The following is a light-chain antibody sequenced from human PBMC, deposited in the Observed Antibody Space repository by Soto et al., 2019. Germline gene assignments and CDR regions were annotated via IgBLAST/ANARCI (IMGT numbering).Light chain of an antibody. CDR2: AAS. CDR1: QSISSS. V-gene: IGKV1-39*01. J-gene: IGKJ1*01. Sequence: DLQMTQSPSSLSASVRDRVTVTCRASQSISSSLNWYQLKPGKAPKLLIYAASSLQSGVPSRFSGSGSVTDFTLTISSLQPEDFATYYCQQSYITPRTFGQGTKVEIK. CDR3: QQSYITPRT.